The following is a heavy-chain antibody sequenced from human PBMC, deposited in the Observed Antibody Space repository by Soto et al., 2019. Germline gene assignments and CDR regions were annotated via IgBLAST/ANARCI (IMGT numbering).Heavy chain of an antibody. V-gene: IGHV1-69*01. CDR3: ARQSDYDTSGYYYAY. D-gene: IGHD3-22*01. CDR2: IIPLFGTA. Sequence: TCAVSGGTFSKSTIDGVRQAPGEGLEWMGGIIPLFGTANYAQKFQGRVTITADEVTSTAYMELRSLRSEDTALYYCARQSDYDTSGYYYAYWGQGTLVTV. CDR1: GGTFSKST. J-gene: IGHJ4*02.